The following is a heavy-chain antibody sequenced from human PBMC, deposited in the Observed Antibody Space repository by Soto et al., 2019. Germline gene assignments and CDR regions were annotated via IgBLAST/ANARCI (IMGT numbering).Heavy chain of an antibody. J-gene: IGHJ5*02. CDR2: IYYSGST. Sequence: PSETLSLTCTVSGSSISSYYWSWIRQPPGKGLEWIGYIYYSGSTNYNPSLKSRVTISVDTSKNQFSLKLSSVTAADTAVYYCARANSGYDVLRHWFDPWGQGTLVTVSS. D-gene: IGHD5-12*01. V-gene: IGHV4-59*01. CDR1: GSSISSYY. CDR3: ARANSGYDVLRHWFDP.